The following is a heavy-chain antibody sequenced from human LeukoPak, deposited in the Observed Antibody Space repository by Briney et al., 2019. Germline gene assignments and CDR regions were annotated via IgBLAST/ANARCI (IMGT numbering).Heavy chain of an antibody. CDR1: GGTFSSYA. D-gene: IGHD3-22*01. CDR2: IIPIFGTA. J-gene: IGHJ4*02. Sequence: SVKVSCKASGGTFSSYAISWVRQAPGQGLEWMGGIIPIFGTANYAQKFQGRVTITADESTGTAYMELGSLRSEDTAVYYWAVSSSGYYAMRRRENRIFDYWGQGTLVTVSS. CDR3: AVSSSGYYAMRRRENRIFDY. V-gene: IGHV1-69*01.